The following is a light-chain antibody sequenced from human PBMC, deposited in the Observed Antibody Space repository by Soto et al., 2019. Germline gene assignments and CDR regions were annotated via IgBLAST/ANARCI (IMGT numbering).Light chain of an antibody. Sequence: DIQMTQSPSSLSASVGDRVTITCRASQSIYSSLNWYHQKPWKAPKLLIYAASNLKSGVPSRFSGSGSGTDFTLSISSLQPEDFATYYCQQSYSAPYTFGQGTKLEI. J-gene: IGKJ2*01. CDR3: QQSYSAPYT. V-gene: IGKV1-39*01. CDR2: AAS. CDR1: QSIYSS.